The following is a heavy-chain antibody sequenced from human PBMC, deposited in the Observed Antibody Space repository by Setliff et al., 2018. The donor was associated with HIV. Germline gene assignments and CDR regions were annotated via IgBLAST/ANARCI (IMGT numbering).Heavy chain of an antibody. CDR2: IYTSGP. J-gene: IGHJ4*02. D-gene: IGHD2-2*02. V-gene: IGHV4-61*02. CDR1: GDSISSGSNY. CDR3: ARASSDIPSVDSNYFDD. Sequence: PSETLSLTCTVSGDSISSGSNYWSWIRQPAGKGLEWIGRIYTSGPRYNPSLENRVTISVDTSKSQFFLMLSSVTAADTAVYYCARASSDIPSVDSNYFDDWGQGTLVTVSS.